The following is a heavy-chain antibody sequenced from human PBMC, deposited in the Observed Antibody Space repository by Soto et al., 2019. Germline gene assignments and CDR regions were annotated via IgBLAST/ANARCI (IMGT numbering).Heavy chain of an antibody. CDR1: GNSVSSNSAT. CDR3: ARDQSYNDLYWWLDT. CDR2: TYYRSKWYN. D-gene: IGHD3-22*01. J-gene: IGHJ5*02. Sequence: SHTLSLTCGTSGNSVSSNSATLDFIKKSPSRGLEWLGRTYYRSKWYNDYAVSVKSRITINPDTSKNQFSLQLNSVTPEDTAMYFCARDQSYNDLYWWLDTWGQGTLVTVSS. V-gene: IGHV6-1*01.